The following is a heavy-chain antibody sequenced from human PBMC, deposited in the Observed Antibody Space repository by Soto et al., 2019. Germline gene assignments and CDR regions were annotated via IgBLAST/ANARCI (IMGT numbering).Heavy chain of an antibody. CDR1: GFTFGRYS. V-gene: IGHV3-21*06. CDR3: ARESEDLTSNFDY. CDR2: ISSTTNYI. J-gene: IGHJ4*02. Sequence: GGSLRLSCAASGFTFGRYSINWFRQSPGKGLEWVSSISSTTNYIYYGDSMKGRFTISRDNAKNSLYLEMNSLRAEDTAVYYCARESEDLTSNFDYWGQGTLVTVSS.